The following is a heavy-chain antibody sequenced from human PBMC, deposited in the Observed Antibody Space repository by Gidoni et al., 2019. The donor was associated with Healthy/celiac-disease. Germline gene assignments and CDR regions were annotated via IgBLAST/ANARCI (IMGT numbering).Heavy chain of an antibody. Sequence: QVQLVESGGGVVQPGRSLRLSCAASGFTFSSYGMHWVRQAPGKGLEWVAVIWYDGSNKYYADSVKGRFTISRDNSKNTLYLQMNSLRAEDTAVYYCARDRGSGWPGLFDYWGQGTLVTVSS. J-gene: IGHJ4*02. CDR1: GFTFSSYG. CDR2: IWYDGSNK. V-gene: IGHV3-33*01. CDR3: ARDRGSGWPGLFDY. D-gene: IGHD6-19*01.